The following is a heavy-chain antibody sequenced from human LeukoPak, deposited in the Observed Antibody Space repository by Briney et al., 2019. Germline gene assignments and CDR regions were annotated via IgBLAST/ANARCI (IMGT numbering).Heavy chain of an antibody. Sequence: SETLSLTCAVYGGSFSGYYWSWIRQPPGKGLEWIGYIYYTGSTNHNPSLKSRVTISVDTSKNQFSLKLSSVTAADTAVYYCARGFYGVHNWFDPWGQGTLVTVSS. J-gene: IGHJ5*02. V-gene: IGHV4-59*12. CDR1: GGSFSGYY. CDR3: ARGFYGVHNWFDP. CDR2: IYYTGST. D-gene: IGHD4-17*01.